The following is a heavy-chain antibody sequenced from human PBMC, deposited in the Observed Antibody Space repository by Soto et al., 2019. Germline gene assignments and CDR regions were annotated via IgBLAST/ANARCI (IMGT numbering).Heavy chain of an antibody. Sequence: SETLSLTCTVSGGSISSDDYYWSWVRQHPGKGLEWIGYIHYSGSTYYNPSLRSRLRISIDTSKNQFSLKLTSVTAADTAVYYCARDHHLGGSGPSWGAWLDPWGQGTLVTVSS. V-gene: IGHV4-31*03. D-gene: IGHD3-10*01. CDR2: IHYSGST. J-gene: IGHJ5*02. CDR1: GGSISSDDYY. CDR3: ARDHHLGGSGPSWGAWLDP.